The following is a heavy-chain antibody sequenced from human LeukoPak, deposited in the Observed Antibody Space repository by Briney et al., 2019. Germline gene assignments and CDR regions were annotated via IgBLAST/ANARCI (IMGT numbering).Heavy chain of an antibody. Sequence: SETLSLTCTVSGGSISGYYWSWFRQPPGKRLEWIGYSHYTGSTDYNPALKSRVTISVDTSKNQFSLKVNSVTAADTAVYYCGRGSWSVDYWGQGTLVTVSS. V-gene: IGHV4-59*01. CDR3: GRGSWSVDY. D-gene: IGHD6-13*01. CDR1: GGSISGYY. CDR2: SHYTGST. J-gene: IGHJ4*02.